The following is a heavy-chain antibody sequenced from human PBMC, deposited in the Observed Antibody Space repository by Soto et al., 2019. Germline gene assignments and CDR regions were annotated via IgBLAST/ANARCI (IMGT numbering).Heavy chain of an antibody. Sequence: GGSLRLSCTASGFTFNDHFMSWIRQAPGKGLEWVAYISGGGATIYYADSVKGRFTISRDNAKNSLSLQMTSLSAEDTAVYYCAREGTVTKTYYYSHALDVWGQGTSVTVSS. V-gene: IGHV3-11*01. D-gene: IGHD4-17*01. CDR3: AREGTVTKTYYYSHALDV. J-gene: IGHJ6*02. CDR1: GFTFNDHF. CDR2: ISGGGATI.